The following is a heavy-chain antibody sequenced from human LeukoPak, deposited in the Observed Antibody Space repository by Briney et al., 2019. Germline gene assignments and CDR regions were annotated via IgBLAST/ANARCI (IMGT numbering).Heavy chain of an antibody. CDR3: ARDPHDITIFGVVIIPVTWFDP. D-gene: IGHD3-3*01. CDR2: ISYDGSNK. J-gene: IGHJ5*02. Sequence: GRSLRLSCAASGFTFSSYAMHWVRQAPGKGLEWVAVISYDGSNKYYADSVKGRFTTSRDNSKNTLYLQMNSLRAEDTAVYYCARDPHDITIFGVVIIPVTWFDPWGQGTLVTVSS. V-gene: IGHV3-30*01. CDR1: GFTFSSYA.